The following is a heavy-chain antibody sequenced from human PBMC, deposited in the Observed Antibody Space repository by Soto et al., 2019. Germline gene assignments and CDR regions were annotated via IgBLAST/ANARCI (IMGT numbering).Heavy chain of an antibody. CDR1: GYSFTSYW. V-gene: IGHV5-51*01. CDR3: ARHTSSSGSPAAFDY. CDR2: IYTGDSDT. Sequence: GESLKISCKGSGYSFTSYWIGWVRQMPGKGLEWMGIIYTGDSDTRYSPSFQGQVTISADKSISTAYLQWSSLKASDTALYYCARHTSSSGSPAAFDYWGQGTLVTVSS. J-gene: IGHJ4*02. D-gene: IGHD1-26*01.